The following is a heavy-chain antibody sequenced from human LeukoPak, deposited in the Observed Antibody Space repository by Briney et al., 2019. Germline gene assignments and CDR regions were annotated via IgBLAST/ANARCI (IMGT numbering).Heavy chain of an antibody. V-gene: IGHV3-20*04. CDR2: INWNGGST. CDR3: ARVGAAADAFNI. D-gene: IGHD6-13*01. J-gene: IGHJ3*02. Sequence: GGSLRLSCAASGFTFDDYGMSWVRQVPGKGLEWVSGINWNGGSTAYADSVKGRFTISRDNAKNSLYLQMNSLRAEDTALYYCARVGAAADAFNIWGQGTMVTVSS. CDR1: GFTFDDYG.